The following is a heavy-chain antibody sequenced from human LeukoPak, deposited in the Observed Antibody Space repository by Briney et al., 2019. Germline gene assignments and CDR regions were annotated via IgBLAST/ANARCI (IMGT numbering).Heavy chain of an antibody. CDR3: AREIVVVPAAASYYYYYGMDV. J-gene: IGHJ6*02. D-gene: IGHD2-2*01. V-gene: IGHV4-30-4*01. CDR1: GGSISSGDYY. Sequence: SETLSLTCTVSGGSISSGDYYWSWIRQPPGRGLEWIGYIYYSGSTYYNPSLKSRVTISVDTSKNQFSLELSSVTAADTAVYYCAREIVVVPAAASYYYYYGMDVWGQGTTVTVSS. CDR2: IYYSGST.